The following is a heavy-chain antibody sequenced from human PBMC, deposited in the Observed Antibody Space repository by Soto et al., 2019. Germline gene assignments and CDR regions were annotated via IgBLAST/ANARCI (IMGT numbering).Heavy chain of an antibody. Sequence: PVVSLRLSCEAPGFTFNSYGMHWFRQSPGKGLEWVAGILYDGTNRYYADSVKGRFTISRDNSKNTLYLQMNSLRVEDTAVYYCAKRRGQNYGVWSGYYFEHWGHGTLVTVAS. J-gene: IGHJ4*01. D-gene: IGHD3-3*01. CDR2: ILYDGTNR. CDR1: GFTFNSYG. V-gene: IGHV3-30*18. CDR3: AKRRGQNYGVWSGYYFEH.